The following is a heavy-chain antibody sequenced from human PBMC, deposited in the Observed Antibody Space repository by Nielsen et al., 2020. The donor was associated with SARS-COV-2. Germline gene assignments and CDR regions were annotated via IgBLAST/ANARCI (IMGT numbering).Heavy chain of an antibody. CDR1: GFIFSNAL. V-gene: IGHV3-15*01. Sequence: GESLKISCAASGFIFSNALMTWVRQAPGKGLEWVGRIRSKADGGTTDYAAPVKGRFTISRDDSKNTLYLLMNSLRIEDTGVYHCTTNYDVLTGLESWGQGAQVTVSS. CDR2: IRSKADGGTT. J-gene: IGHJ4*02. D-gene: IGHD3-9*01. CDR3: TTNYDVLTGLES.